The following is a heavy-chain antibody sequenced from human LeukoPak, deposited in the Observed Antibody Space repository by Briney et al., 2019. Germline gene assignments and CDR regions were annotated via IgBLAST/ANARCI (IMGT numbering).Heavy chain of an antibody. Sequence: PGGPLRLSCAASGFTFSSYGMHWVRQAPGKGLEWVAVIWYDGSNKYYADSVKGRFTISRDNSKNTLYLQMNSLRAEDTAVYYCAREGGHDYGDYVLDYWGQGTLVTVSS. CDR2: IWYDGSNK. V-gene: IGHV3-33*01. CDR3: AREGGHDYGDYVLDY. CDR1: GFTFSSYG. D-gene: IGHD4-17*01. J-gene: IGHJ4*02.